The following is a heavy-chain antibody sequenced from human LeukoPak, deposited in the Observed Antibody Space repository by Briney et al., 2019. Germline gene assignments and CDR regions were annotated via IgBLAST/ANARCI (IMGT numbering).Heavy chain of an antibody. D-gene: IGHD5-18*01. Sequence: SQTLSLTCAISGDSVSSKSVAWNWIRQSPSRGLEWLGRTYYRSKWNYNYALSVKSRVTINPDTSKNQFSLHLNSVTPEDTAVYYCARLLYNYGLTDVFGIWGQGTMVTVSS. J-gene: IGHJ3*02. CDR2: TYYRSKWNY. CDR3: ARLLYNYGLTDVFGI. CDR1: GDSVSSKSVA. V-gene: IGHV6-1*01.